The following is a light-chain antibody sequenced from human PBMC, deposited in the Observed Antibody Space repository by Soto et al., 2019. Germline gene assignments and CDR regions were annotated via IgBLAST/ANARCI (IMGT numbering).Light chain of an antibody. V-gene: IGKV1-13*02. CDR2: DGS. CDR3: PHFQRAPFT. CDR1: QGVSSA. Sequence: GDRVTITCRASQGVSSALAWYQQKPGKPPKVLIYDGSSLQSGVPLRFRGSGSGTEFTLTITGLQPEDFGTYYCPHFQRAPFTYGQGTRLEIK. J-gene: IGKJ5*01.